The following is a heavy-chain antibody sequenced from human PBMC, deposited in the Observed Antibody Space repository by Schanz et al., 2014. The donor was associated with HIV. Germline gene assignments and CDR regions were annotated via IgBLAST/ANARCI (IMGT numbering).Heavy chain of an antibody. J-gene: IGHJ2*01. D-gene: IGHD3-22*01. CDR3: VSAASFHFDKEGYCRNWYFDF. Sequence: QVQLVQSGPEVKKPGASVRVSCETSGYTFSDYGINWVRQAPGQGLEWMGWVNPESGNTGMADKFQGRLILTRFTTTGTTYMGLACMESKEPAIYDCVSAASFHFDKEGYCRNWYFDFWGRGTLVAVSS. CDR2: VNPESGNT. V-gene: IGHV1-8*02. CDR1: GYTFSDYG.